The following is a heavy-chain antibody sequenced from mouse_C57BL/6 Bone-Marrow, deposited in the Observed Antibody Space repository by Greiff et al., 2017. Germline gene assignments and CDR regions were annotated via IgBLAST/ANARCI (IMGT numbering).Heavy chain of an antibody. J-gene: IGHJ4*01. CDR2: IYPGSGST. CDR1: GYTFTSYW. CDR3: TRNYGRSDYAMDY. Sequence: QVQLQQPGAELVKPGASVKMSCKASGYTFTSYWITWVKQRPGQGLEWIGDIYPGSGSTNYNEKFKSKATLTVDTSASTADMQLSSLTSEDAAGEDWTRNYGRSDYAMDYWGQGTVGTVYS. V-gene: IGHV1-55*01. D-gene: IGHD1-1*01.